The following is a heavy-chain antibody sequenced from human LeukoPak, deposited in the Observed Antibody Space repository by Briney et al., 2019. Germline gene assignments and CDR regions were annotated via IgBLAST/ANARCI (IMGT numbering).Heavy chain of an antibody. CDR3: ARGTGGVFHGAFDI. J-gene: IGHJ3*02. CDR2: IYSGGST. Sequence: GGSLRLSCAASAFTVSSNYMSWARQAPGKGLEWVSVIYSGGSTYYADSVKGRFTISRDNSMNTLDLQMNSLRAEDTAVYYCARGTGGVFHGAFDIWGQGTMVTVPS. D-gene: IGHD2-8*02. V-gene: IGHV3-53*01. CDR1: AFTVSSNY.